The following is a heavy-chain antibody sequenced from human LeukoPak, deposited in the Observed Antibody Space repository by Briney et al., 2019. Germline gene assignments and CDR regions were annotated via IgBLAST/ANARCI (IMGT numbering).Heavy chain of an antibody. J-gene: IGHJ4*02. CDR2: ISGSGGST. D-gene: IGHD2-2*02. CDR3: AKDGVSEDIVVVPAAIPFDY. Sequence: GGSLRLSCAASGFTFSSYAMSWVRQAPGNGLEWVSAISGSGGSTYYADSVKGRFTISRDNSKNTLYLQMNSLRAEDTAVYYCAKDGVSEDIVVVPAAIPFDYWGQGTLVTVSS. V-gene: IGHV3-23*01. CDR1: GFTFSSYA.